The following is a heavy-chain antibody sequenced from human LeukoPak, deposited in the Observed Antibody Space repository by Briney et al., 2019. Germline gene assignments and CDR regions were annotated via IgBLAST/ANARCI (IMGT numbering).Heavy chain of an antibody. D-gene: IGHD1-26*01. J-gene: IGHJ4*02. CDR2: IIPIFGTA. CDR1: GGTFSSYA. CDR3: AGYQIVGATGSLFDY. Sequence: SVKVSCKASGGTFSSYAISWVRQAPGQGLEWMGGIIPIFGTANYAQKFPGRVTITTDESTSTAYMELSSLRSEDTAVYYCAGYQIVGATGSLFDYWGQGTLVTVSS. V-gene: IGHV1-69*05.